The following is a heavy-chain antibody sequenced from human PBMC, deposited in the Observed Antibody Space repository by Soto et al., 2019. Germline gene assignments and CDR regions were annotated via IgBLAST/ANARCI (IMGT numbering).Heavy chain of an antibody. J-gene: IGHJ6*02. V-gene: IGHV1-2*02. Sequence: ASVKVSCKASGYTFTVYYMHWVRQAPGQGLEWMGWINPNSGGTNYAQKFQGRVTMTRDTSISTAYMELSRLRSDDTAVYYCARSLDYDFWSGYSYGMDVWGQGTTVTVSS. CDR1: GYTFTVYY. CDR3: ARSLDYDFWSGYSYGMDV. D-gene: IGHD3-3*01. CDR2: INPNSGGT.